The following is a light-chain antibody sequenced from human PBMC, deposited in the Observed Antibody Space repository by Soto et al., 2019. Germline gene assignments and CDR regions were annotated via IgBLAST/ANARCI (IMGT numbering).Light chain of an antibody. V-gene: IGKV3-20*01. J-gene: IGKJ4*01. Sequence: ESVLTPSPGTLSLSQGERATLSCRASQSVSSSYLAWYQQKPGQAPRLLIYGASSRATGIPDRFSGSGSGTDFTLTISRLEPEDFAVYYCQQYGSSPLTFGGGTKVDIK. CDR3: QQYGSSPLT. CDR1: QSVSSSY. CDR2: GAS.